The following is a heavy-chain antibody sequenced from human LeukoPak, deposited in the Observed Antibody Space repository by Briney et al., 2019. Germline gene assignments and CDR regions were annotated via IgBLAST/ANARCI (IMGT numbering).Heavy chain of an antibody. Sequence: ASVKVSCKASGFTFTGYYMHWVRQAPGQGLEWMGWINPNSGGTNYAQKFQGRVTMTRDTSISTAYMELSRLRSDDTAVYYCARDRDGSGSYIGAFDIWGQGTMVTVSS. V-gene: IGHV1-2*02. CDR2: INPNSGGT. D-gene: IGHD3-10*01. CDR1: GFTFTGYY. CDR3: ARDRDGSGSYIGAFDI. J-gene: IGHJ3*02.